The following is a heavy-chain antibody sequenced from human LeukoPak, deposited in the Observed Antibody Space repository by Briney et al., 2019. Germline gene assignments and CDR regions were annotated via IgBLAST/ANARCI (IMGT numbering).Heavy chain of an antibody. V-gene: IGHV3-11*03. CDR3: ARSPDYYDSSGYYPDAFDI. J-gene: IGHJ3*02. CDR2: ISSSSSYT. Sequence: KPGGSLRLSCAASGFTLSDYYMSWIRQAPGKGLEWVSYISSSSSYTNYADSVKGRFTISRDNAKNSLYLQMNSLRAEDTAVYYCARSPDYYDSSGYYPDAFDIWGQGTMVTVSS. CDR1: GFTLSDYY. D-gene: IGHD3-22*01.